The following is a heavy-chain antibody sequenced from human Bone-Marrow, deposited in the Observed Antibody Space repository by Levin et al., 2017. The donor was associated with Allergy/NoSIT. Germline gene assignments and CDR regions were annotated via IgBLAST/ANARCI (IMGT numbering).Heavy chain of an antibody. CDR1: GFEFSVYW. CDR2: IKEDGSEK. J-gene: IGHJ4*02. CDR3: ARTLSNLDY. V-gene: IGHV3-7*04. Sequence: PGGSLRLSCAASGFEFSVYWMTWVRQAPGKGLEWVANIKEDGSEKNYVDSVKGRFTISRDNAKNSLFLEISSLRADDTGVYYCARTLSNLDYWGQGALVTVSS. D-gene: IGHD3-3*02.